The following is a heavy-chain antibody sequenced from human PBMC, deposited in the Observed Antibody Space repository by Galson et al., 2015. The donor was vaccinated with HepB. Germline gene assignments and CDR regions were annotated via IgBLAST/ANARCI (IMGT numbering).Heavy chain of an antibody. CDR2: ISYDGSNK. Sequence: SLRLSCAASGFTFSSYGMHWVRQAPGKGLEWVAVISYDGSNKYYADSVKGRFTISRDNSKNTLYLQMNSLRAEDTAVYYCAKVSDIAAAGYFDYWGQGTLVTVSS. V-gene: IGHV3-30*18. CDR3: AKVSDIAAAGYFDY. D-gene: IGHD6-13*01. J-gene: IGHJ4*02. CDR1: GFTFSSYG.